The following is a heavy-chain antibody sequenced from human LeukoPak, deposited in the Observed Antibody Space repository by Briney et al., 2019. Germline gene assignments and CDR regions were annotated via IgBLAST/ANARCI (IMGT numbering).Heavy chain of an antibody. CDR2: ISGSGGNT. V-gene: IGHV3-23*01. CDR1: GFTFSSYA. J-gene: IGHJ5*02. D-gene: IGHD6-13*01. CDR3: AKLGIAQNNWFDH. Sequence: GGSLRLSCAASGFTFSSYAMSWVRQAPGKGLEWVSAISGSGGNTYYADSVKGRFTISRDNSKNTLYLQMNSLRAEDTAVYYCAKLGIAQNNWFDHWGQGTLVTVSS.